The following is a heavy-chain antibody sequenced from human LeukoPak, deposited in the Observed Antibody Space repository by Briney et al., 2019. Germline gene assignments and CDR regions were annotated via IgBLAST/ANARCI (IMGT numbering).Heavy chain of an antibody. CDR3: ARDGTGFSSGMGV. V-gene: IGHV3-21*06. D-gene: IGHD7-27*01. CDR2: IDFSSTYI. J-gene: IGHJ6*02. Sequence: GGSLRLSCAASGFTFSSYSMNWVRQAPGKGLEWVSSIDFSSTYIYYIDSVKGRFTISRDNARNSLYLQMNNLRAEDTAVYYCARDGTGFSSGMGVWGQGTTVTVSS. CDR1: GFTFSSYS.